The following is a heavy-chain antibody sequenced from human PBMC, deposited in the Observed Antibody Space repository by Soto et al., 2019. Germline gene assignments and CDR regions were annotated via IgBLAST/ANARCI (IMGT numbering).Heavy chain of an antibody. CDR3: TTFIAAAGRGKNP. V-gene: IGHV3-15*01. J-gene: IGHJ5*02. D-gene: IGHD6-13*01. CDR1: GFTFSNAW. CDR2: IKSKTDGGTT. Sequence: EVQLVESGGGLVKPGGSLRLSCAASGFTFSNAWMSWVRQAPGKGLEWVGRIKSKTDGGTTDYAAPVKGRFTISRDDSKNTLYLQMNSLKTEDTAVYYCTTFIAAAGRGKNPWGQGTLVTVSS.